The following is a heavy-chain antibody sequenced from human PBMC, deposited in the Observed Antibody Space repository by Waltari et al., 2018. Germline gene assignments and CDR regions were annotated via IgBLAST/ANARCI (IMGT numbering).Heavy chain of an antibody. Sequence: QVQLQQWGAGLLKPSETLSLTCAVYGGSFSGSYWTTVRPPPGRGLEGIGEINHSGSNNYNPYLKSRVTISVDTSKNQFALKLSSVTAADTAVYYCARGRRFGELFGPWFDPWGQGTLVTVSS. V-gene: IGHV4-34*01. CDR3: ARGRRFGELFGPWFDP. D-gene: IGHD3-10*01. CDR2: INHSGSN. J-gene: IGHJ5*02. CDR1: GGSFSGSY.